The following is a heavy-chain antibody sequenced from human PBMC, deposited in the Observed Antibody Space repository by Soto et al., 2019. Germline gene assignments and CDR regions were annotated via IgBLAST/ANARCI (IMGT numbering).Heavy chain of an antibody. Sequence: EVHLVESGGGLVQPGGSLTLSCEASGFTVSSTYMSWARQAPGKGLEWVSVIYSGGTTYYADSVKGRFTISRDDSKNTVYRQMDSLRADDMAVYYCARGADYWGQGTLVTVSS. CDR1: GFTVSSTY. CDR3: ARGADY. V-gene: IGHV3-66*01. CDR2: IYSGGTT. J-gene: IGHJ4*02.